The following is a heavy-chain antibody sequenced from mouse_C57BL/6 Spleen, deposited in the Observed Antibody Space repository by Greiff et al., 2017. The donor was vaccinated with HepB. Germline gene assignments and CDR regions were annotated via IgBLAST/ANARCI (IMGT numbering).Heavy chain of an antibody. CDR1: GFNIKDDY. J-gene: IGHJ3*01. Sequence: EVQLQQSGAELVRPGASVKLSCTASGFNIKDDYMHWVKQRPEQGLEWIGWIDPENGDTEYASKFQGKATITADTSSNTAYLQLSSQTSEDTAVDDGTTRGRRGTVPFAYWGQGTLVTVSA. D-gene: IGHD1-1*01. V-gene: IGHV14-4*01. CDR2: IDPENGDT. CDR3: TTRGRRGTVPFAY.